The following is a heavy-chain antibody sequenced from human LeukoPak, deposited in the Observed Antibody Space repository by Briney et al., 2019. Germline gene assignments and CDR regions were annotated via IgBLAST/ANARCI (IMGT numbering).Heavy chain of an antibody. D-gene: IGHD1-1*01. V-gene: IGHV4-59*12. CDR2: MYYRGST. CDR1: GGSISSYY. CDR3: ARDAGHQLSRRNYYAMDV. J-gene: IGHJ6*02. Sequence: PSETLSLTCTASGGSISSYYWSWIRQPPGKGLEWIGSMYYRGSTYYNPSLKSRVTISVDTSKNQFSLKLSSVTAADTAVYYCARDAGHQLSRRNYYAMDVWGQGTTVTVSS.